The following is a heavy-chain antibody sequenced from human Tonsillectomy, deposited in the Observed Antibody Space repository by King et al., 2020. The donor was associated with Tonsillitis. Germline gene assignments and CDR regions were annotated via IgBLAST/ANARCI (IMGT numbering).Heavy chain of an antibody. D-gene: IGHD2-2*01. CDR2: IRYDGSNQ. Sequence: VQLVESGGGVVQPGGSLRLSCAASGFSFSSYGMHWVRQAPGKGLEWVAFIRYDGSNQYYADSVKGRFTISRDNSKNTLYLQMNSLRAEDTAVFYCAKAKSSNLPAARLSYYYGMDVWGQGTTVTVSS. CDR1: GFSFSSYG. V-gene: IGHV3-30*02. CDR3: AKAKSSNLPAARLSYYYGMDV. J-gene: IGHJ6*02.